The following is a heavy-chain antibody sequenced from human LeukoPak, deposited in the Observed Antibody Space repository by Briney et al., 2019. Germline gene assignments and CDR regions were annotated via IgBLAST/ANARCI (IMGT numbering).Heavy chain of an antibody. D-gene: IGHD4-17*01. V-gene: IGHV1-18*01. J-gene: IGHJ4*02. CDR1: GYTFTSYG. Sequence: ASVKVSCXASGYTFTSYGISWVRQAPGQGLEWMGWISAYNGNTNYAQKLQGRVTMTTDTSTSTAYMELRSLRSDDTAVYYCARMRTTVTSYYFDYWGQGTLVTVSS. CDR3: ARMRTTVTSYYFDY. CDR2: ISAYNGNT.